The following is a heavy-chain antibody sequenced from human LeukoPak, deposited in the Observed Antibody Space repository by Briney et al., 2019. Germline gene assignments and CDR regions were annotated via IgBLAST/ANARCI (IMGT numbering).Heavy chain of an antibody. Sequence: GGSLRLSCAAPGFTVNNNYMSWVRQAPGKGLEWVSVIYSGGSTFYADSVKGRLTISRDNSKNTLYLHMDSLRAEDTAVYYCAGGVLPYYFDYWGQGTLVTVSS. CDR1: GFTVNNNY. V-gene: IGHV3-66*01. J-gene: IGHJ4*02. CDR2: IYSGGST. CDR3: AGGVLPYYFDY.